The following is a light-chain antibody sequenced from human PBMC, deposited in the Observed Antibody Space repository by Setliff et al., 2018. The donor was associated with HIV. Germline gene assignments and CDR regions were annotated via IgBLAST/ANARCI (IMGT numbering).Light chain of an antibody. CDR1: SNDVGNYNY. J-gene: IGLJ1*01. Sequence: QSALTQPRSVSGSPGQSVTISCTGTSNDVGNYNYVSWYQQHPGKAPKLMIYDVINRPSGVSNRFSGSRSGNTASLTISGLQVEDEADYYCSSYTTSSTLYVFGPGTKSPS. CDR2: DVI. V-gene: IGLV2-14*03. CDR3: SSYTTSSTLYV.